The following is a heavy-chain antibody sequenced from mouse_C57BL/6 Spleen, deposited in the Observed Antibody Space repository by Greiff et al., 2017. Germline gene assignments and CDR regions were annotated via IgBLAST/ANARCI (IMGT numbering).Heavy chain of an antibody. D-gene: IGHD2-5*01. CDR3: ARHSNPFAY. V-gene: IGHV5-6*01. CDR2: ISSGGSYT. Sequence: EVQLQQSGGDLVKPGGSLKLSCAASGFTFSSYGMSWVRQTPDKRLEWVATISSGGSYTYYPDSVKGRFTISRDNAKNTLYLQMSSLKSEDTAMYYCARHSNPFAYWGQGTLVTVSA. J-gene: IGHJ3*01. CDR1: GFTFSSYG.